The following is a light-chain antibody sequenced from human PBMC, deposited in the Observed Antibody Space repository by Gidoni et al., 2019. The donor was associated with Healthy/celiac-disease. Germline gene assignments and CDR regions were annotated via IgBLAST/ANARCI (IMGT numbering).Light chain of an antibody. Sequence: DIQMTQSPSTLSASVGDRVTITCRASQSISSWLAWYQQKPGKAPKLLIYKASSVESGVPSRFSGSGSGTEFTLTNSSLQPDYFATYYCQQYNSYSYTFGQGTKLEIK. CDR1: QSISSW. CDR3: QQYNSYSYT. CDR2: KAS. J-gene: IGKJ2*01. V-gene: IGKV1-5*03.